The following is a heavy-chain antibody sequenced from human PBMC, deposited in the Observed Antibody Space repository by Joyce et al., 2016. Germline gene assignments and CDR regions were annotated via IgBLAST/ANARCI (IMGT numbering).Heavy chain of an antibody. D-gene: IGHD4-23*01. V-gene: IGHV3-74*03. J-gene: IGHJ4*02. CDR1: GFTFSSYW. CDR2: INGDGSST. CDR3: ARLRRWSGPSDC. Sequence: EVQLVESGGGLVQPGGSLRLSCAASGFTFSSYWMYWVRKAPGKGLGGVSRINGDGSSTTYADSVKGRFTISRDNAKNTLYLQMNSLRAEDTAVYYCARLRRWSGPSDCWGQGALVTVSS.